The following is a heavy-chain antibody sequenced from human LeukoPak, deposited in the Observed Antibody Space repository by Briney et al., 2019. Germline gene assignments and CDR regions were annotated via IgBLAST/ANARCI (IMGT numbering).Heavy chain of an antibody. D-gene: IGHD6-13*01. V-gene: IGHV3-15*01. Sequence: GGSLRLSCAASGFTFSNAWMSWVRQAPGKGLEWVGRIKSKTDGGTTDYAAPVKGRFTISRDDSKNTLYLQMNTLRAEDTAVYYCARHRLSGGAAAGPNWFDPWGQGTLVTVSS. CDR3: ARHRLSGGAAAGPNWFDP. J-gene: IGHJ5*02. CDR1: GFTFSNAW. CDR2: IKSKTDGGTT.